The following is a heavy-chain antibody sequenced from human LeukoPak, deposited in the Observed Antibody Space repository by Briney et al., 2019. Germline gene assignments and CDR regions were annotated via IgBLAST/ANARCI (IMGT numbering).Heavy chain of an antibody. CDR1: GGSISSGGYY. J-gene: IGHJ3*02. CDR3: ARFRKNYYDYSGSLAFDI. V-gene: IGHV4-31*03. Sequence: SETLSLTCTVSGGSISSGGYYWNWIRQHPGKGLEWVEYIYYSGSTYYNPSLKSRVTISIDTSKNQFSLKLSSVTAADTAVYYCARFRKNYYDYSGSLAFDIWGQGTMVTVSS. D-gene: IGHD3-22*01. CDR2: IYYSGST.